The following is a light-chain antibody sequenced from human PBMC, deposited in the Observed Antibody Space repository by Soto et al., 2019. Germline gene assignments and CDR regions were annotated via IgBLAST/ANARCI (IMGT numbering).Light chain of an antibody. CDR3: SSYTSSSTLNYV. CDR1: SSDVGGYNY. J-gene: IGLJ1*01. CDR2: DDS. V-gene: IGLV2-14*01. Sequence: QSALTQPASVSGSPGQSITISCTGTSSDVGGYNYVSWYQQHPGKAPKLMIYDDSNRPSGVSNRFSGSKSGNTASLTISGLQAEDEADYYCSSYTSSSTLNYVFGTGTKLTVL.